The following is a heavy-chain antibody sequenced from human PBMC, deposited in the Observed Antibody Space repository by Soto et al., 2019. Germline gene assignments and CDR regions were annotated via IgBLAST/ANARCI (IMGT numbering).Heavy chain of an antibody. Sequence: TVGSLRLSCAASGFTFSSYAMSWVRQAPGKGLEWVSAISGSGGSTYYADSVKGRFTISRDNSKNTLYLQMNSLRAEDTAVYYCAHQHPYILTGYDYWGQGTLVSVSS. V-gene: IGHV3-23*01. CDR2: ISGSGGST. CDR3: AHQHPYILTGYDY. D-gene: IGHD3-9*01. J-gene: IGHJ4*02. CDR1: GFTFSSYA.